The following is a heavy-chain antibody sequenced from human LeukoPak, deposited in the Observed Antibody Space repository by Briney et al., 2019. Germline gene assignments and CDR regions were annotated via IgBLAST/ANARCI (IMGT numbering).Heavy chain of an antibody. CDR2: VSDDGSTT. CDR3: VRHNAARAFDI. V-gene: IGHV3-74*03. J-gene: IGHJ3*02. CDR1: GFTFSSFW. Sequence: GGSLRLSCAASGFTFSSFWMHWVRHAPGKGLVWVSRVSDDGSTTTYADSVKGRFTISRDNAKNTLYLQMNSLRPEDTAVYYCVRHNAARAFDIWGQGTMVIVSS. D-gene: IGHD1-1*01.